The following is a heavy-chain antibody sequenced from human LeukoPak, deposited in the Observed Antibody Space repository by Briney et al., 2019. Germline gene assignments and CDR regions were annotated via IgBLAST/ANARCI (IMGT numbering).Heavy chain of an antibody. J-gene: IGHJ5*02. CDR3: ARTIVVVPAAGRADWFDP. CDR2: IYYSGST. CDR1: GGSISSGGYY. V-gene: IGHV4-31*03. Sequence: SETLSLTCTVSGGSISSGGYYWSWIRQHPGKGLEWIGYIYYSGSTYYNPSLKSRVTISVGTSKNQFSLKLSSVTAADTAVYYCARTIVVVPAAGRADWFDPWGQGTLVTVSS. D-gene: IGHD2-2*01.